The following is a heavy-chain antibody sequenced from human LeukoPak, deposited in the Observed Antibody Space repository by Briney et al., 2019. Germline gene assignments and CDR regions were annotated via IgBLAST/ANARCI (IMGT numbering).Heavy chain of an antibody. J-gene: IGHJ3*02. D-gene: IGHD3-22*01. CDR2: ISSSGSA. CDR3: ARGPYSYDSSGAFDI. Sequence: SETLSLTCTVSGDSISSGDYYWSWIRQPAGKGLEWIGRISSSGSANYNPSLKSRVTISVDTSKNQFSLKLSSVTAADTAVYFCARGPYSYDSSGAFDIWGQGTMVTVSS. CDR1: GDSISSGDYY. V-gene: IGHV4-61*02.